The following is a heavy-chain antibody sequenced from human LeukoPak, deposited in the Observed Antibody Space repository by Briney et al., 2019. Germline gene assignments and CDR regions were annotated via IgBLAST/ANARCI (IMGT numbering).Heavy chain of an antibody. Sequence: GFLRLSCAASGFTFSSFEMNWVRQAPGKGLEWVSYMSNSGRTIYYTDSVKGRFTISRDNAKNSLYLQMNSLRAEDTAVYYCARDVGSGWFDYWGQGTLVTVSS. V-gene: IGHV3-48*03. CDR1: GFTFSSFE. CDR2: MSNSGRTI. CDR3: ARDVGSGWFDY. J-gene: IGHJ4*02. D-gene: IGHD6-19*01.